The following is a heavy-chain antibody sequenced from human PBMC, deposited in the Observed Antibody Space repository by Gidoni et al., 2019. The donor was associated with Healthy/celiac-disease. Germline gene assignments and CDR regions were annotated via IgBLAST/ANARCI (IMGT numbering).Heavy chain of an antibody. CDR1: GFTFSSYA. Sequence: EVQLLESGGGLVQPGGSLRLSCAASGFTFSSYAMRWVRQAPGKGLEWVAAISGSGGSTYYADSVKGRFTISRDNSKNTLYLQMNSLRAEDTAVYYCAKDLLSRITMIVVVGFQHWGQGTLVTVSS. CDR2: ISGSGGST. CDR3: AKDLLSRITMIVVVGFQH. D-gene: IGHD3-22*01. J-gene: IGHJ1*01. V-gene: IGHV3-23*01.